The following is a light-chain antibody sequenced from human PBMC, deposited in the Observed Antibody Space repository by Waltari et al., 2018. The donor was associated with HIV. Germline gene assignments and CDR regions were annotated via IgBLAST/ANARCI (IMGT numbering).Light chain of an antibody. CDR2: GAS. V-gene: IGKV3-20*01. J-gene: IGKJ1*01. CDR1: QSVSSSY. Sequence: EIVLTQSPGPLSLSPGERATLSCRTSQSVSSSYLAWYQQKPGQAPRLLIYGASSRATGIPDRFSGSGSGTDFTLTISRLEPEDFAVYYRQQYGSSPPWTFGQGTKVEIK. CDR3: QQYGSSPPWT.